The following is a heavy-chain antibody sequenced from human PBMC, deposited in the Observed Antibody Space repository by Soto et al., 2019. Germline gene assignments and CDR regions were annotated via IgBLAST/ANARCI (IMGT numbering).Heavy chain of an antibody. V-gene: IGHV3-11*05. Sequence: QVQLVESGGGLVKPGGSLRVSCAASGFTFSDYYMSWIRQAPGKGLEWVSYISSGSSYTKYADPVKGRFTISRDNAKNSLYVQMNSLRAEDTAVYSGARDDKAGTGWFDPWGQGTLVTVSS. CDR3: ARDDKAGTGWFDP. CDR1: GFTFSDYY. CDR2: ISSGSSYT. D-gene: IGHD6-19*01. J-gene: IGHJ5*02.